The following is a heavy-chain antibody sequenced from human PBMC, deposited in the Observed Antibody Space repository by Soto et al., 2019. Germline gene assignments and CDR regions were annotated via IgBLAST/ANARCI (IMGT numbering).Heavy chain of an antibody. CDR2: ITSSGSFI. Sequence: GGSLRLSCAASGFTFSNSTMNWVRQAPGKGLEWVACITSSGSFIYYADSMKGRFTISRDDAKKSLYLQMNSLRAEDTAVYYCARVPAASDRTAFYYVPKFFYFDYWGRGTQVTVSS. CDR3: ARVPAASDRTAFYYVPKFFYFDY. J-gene: IGHJ4*02. V-gene: IGHV3-21*01. CDR1: GFTFSNST. D-gene: IGHD3-22*01.